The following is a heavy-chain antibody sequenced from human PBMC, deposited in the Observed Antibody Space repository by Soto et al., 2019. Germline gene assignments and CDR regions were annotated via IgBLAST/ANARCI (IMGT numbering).Heavy chain of an antibody. CDR1: GGSISSGGYF. CDR2: ISHSGST. CDR3: ATYRGDYVGNWFDP. Sequence: QLQLQESGSGLVKPSQTLSLTCAVSGGSISSGGYFWSWIRQPPGKGLEWIGYISHSGSTYNNPSLKSRVTISVDRSKNQCSLKLTSVTAADTAVYYCATYRGDYVGNWFDPWGQGTLVTVSS. D-gene: IGHD4-17*01. V-gene: IGHV4-30-2*01. J-gene: IGHJ5*02.